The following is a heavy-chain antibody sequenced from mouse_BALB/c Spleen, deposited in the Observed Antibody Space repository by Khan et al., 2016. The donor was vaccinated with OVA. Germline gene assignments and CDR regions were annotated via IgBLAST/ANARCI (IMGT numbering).Heavy chain of an antibody. J-gene: IGHJ2*01. CDR3: GRSAI. CDR2: IDSSGGST. Sequence: EVQLLESGGGLVQPGGSLKLSCAASRFTISSYGMPSVRQTPDKSLELVATIDSSGGSTDYPDSVKRRFTISGDNAKNALYLQISSLNTEETAIYYGGRSAIWGQGTTLTVSS. V-gene: IGHV5-6-3*01. D-gene: IGHD2-12*01. CDR1: RFTISSYG.